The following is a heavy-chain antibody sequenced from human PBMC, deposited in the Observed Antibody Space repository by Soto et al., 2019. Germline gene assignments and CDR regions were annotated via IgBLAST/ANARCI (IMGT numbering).Heavy chain of an antibody. Sequence: ESGGGLVQPGGSLRLSCAASGFTFSSYAMSWVRQAPGKGLEWVSTISGSGGATYYADSVRGRFTFSRDNSKNTLYLQMNSLRAEDTAVYYCARDDTTGYFDLWGRGTLVAVSS. V-gene: IGHV3-23*01. J-gene: IGHJ2*01. D-gene: IGHD1-26*01. CDR2: ISGSGGAT. CDR1: GFTFSSYA. CDR3: ARDDTTGYFDL.